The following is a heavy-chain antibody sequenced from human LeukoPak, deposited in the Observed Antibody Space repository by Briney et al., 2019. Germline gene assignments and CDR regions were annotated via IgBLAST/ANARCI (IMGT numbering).Heavy chain of an antibody. Sequence: SETLSLTCTVSGYSISSGYYWGWIRPPPGKGLEWIGSIYHSGSTYYNPSLKSRVTISVDTPKNQFSLKLSSVTAADTAVYYCARFYVDTAPHFDYWGQGTLVTVSS. CDR1: GYSISSGYY. D-gene: IGHD5-18*01. V-gene: IGHV4-38-2*02. CDR3: ARFYVDTAPHFDY. CDR2: IYHSGST. J-gene: IGHJ4*02.